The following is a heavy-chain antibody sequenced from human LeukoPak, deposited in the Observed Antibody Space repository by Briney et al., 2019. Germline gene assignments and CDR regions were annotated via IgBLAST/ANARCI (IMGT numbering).Heavy chain of an antibody. Sequence: GASLRLSCAASGFTFSSYWMNWVRQAPGKGLEWVAKIKQDGSETYYVDSVKGRFSISRDNAKNSLYLQMNSLGAEDTAMYYCASPSYSGGWYYLDYWGQGTLVTVSS. CDR2: IKQDGSET. D-gene: IGHD6-13*01. V-gene: IGHV3-7*01. CDR3: ASPSYSGGWYYLDY. J-gene: IGHJ4*02. CDR1: GFTFSSYW.